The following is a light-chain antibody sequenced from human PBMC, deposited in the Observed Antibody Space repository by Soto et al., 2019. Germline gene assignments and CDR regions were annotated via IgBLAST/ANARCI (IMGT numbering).Light chain of an antibody. CDR2: TAS. CDR3: QQYNNWYT. J-gene: IGKJ2*01. V-gene: IGKV3-15*01. Sequence: EIVMTQSPATLSVSPGERATLSCRASQNVSSSLAWYQQKPGQAPRLLIQTASTRATGIPSRFSGSGSGTEFTLTISSLQSEEFAVYYCQQYNNWYTFGQGTKLEIK. CDR1: QNVSSS.